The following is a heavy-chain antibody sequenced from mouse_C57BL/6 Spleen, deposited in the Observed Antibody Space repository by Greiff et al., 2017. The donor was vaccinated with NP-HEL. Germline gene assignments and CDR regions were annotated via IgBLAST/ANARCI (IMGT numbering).Heavy chain of an antibody. J-gene: IGHJ2*01. D-gene: IGHD2-1*01. CDR2: ISYDGSN. CDR3: ARTGGNYLYYFDY. Sequence: EVKLQESGPGLVKPSQSLSLTCSVTGYSITSGYYWNWIRQFPGNKLEWMGYISYDGSNNYNPSLKNRISITRDTSKNQFFLKLNSVTTEDTATXCCARTGGNYLYYFDYWGQGTTLTVSS. CDR1: GYSITSGYY. V-gene: IGHV3-6*01.